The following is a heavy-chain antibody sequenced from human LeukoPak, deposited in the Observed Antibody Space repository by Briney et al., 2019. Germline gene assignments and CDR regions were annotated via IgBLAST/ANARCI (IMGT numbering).Heavy chain of an antibody. V-gene: IGHV3-7*01. Sequence: PGGSLRLSCAASGFTFSSYWMSWVRQAPGKGLEWVANIKQDGSEKYYVDSVKGRFTISRDNAKNSLYLQMKSLRVEDTAVYYCARVDYDRNWMPYLDYWGQGTLVTVSS. CDR2: IKQDGSEK. CDR1: GFTFSSYW. D-gene: IGHD3-3*01. CDR3: ARVDYDRNWMPYLDY. J-gene: IGHJ4*02.